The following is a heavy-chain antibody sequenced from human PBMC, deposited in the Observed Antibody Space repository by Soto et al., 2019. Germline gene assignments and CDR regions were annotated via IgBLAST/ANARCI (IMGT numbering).Heavy chain of an antibody. V-gene: IGHV3-23*01. CDR3: AKGHGDWGGNFLNS. D-gene: IGHD4-17*01. J-gene: IGHJ4*02. CDR1: GVTFSSLA. CDR2: ISGSGGRQ. Sequence: EVQLLESGGGLVQPGGSLRLSCAASGVTFSSLAMSWVRQAPGKGLEWVSSISGSGGRQDYADSVNGHFTIARDNSKNTLFLQMNSLRAEDTAVYSCAKGHGDWGGNFLNSWGQGTLVTVSS.